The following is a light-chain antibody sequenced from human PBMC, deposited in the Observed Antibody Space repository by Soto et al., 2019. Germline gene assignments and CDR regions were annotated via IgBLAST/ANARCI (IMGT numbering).Light chain of an antibody. CDR2: GAS. Sequence: LMTQSPDSLSVSPGERATLSCRASESVISSLAWYQHKPGQGPRLLIYGASTRATGIPARFSGSGSETEFTPTINGLQSEDLAVYYCQQYHSWPWTFGHGTKVE. J-gene: IGKJ1*01. CDR3: QQYHSWPWT. V-gene: IGKV3-15*01. CDR1: ESVISS.